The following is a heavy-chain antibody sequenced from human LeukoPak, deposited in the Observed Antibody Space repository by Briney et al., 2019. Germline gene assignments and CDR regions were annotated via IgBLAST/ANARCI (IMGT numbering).Heavy chain of an antibody. Sequence: SETLSLTCTVSGGSISSYYWSWIRQPPGKGLEWIGYIYHSGSTNYNPSLKSRVTISVDTSKNQLSLKLSSVTAADTAVYYCARAKGYCSGGSCYFDYWGQGTLVTVSS. CDR1: GGSISSYY. J-gene: IGHJ4*02. CDR3: ARAKGYCSGGSCYFDY. V-gene: IGHV4-59*01. D-gene: IGHD2-15*01. CDR2: IYHSGST.